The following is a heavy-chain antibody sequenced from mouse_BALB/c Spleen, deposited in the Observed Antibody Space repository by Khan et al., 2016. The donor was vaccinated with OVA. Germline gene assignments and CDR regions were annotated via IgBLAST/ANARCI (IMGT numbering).Heavy chain of an antibody. CDR2: INPTSGYT. J-gene: IGHJ2*01. Sequence: QVRLQQSGAELAKPGASVKMSCKVSGYTFTTYWMHWVKQRPGQGLEWIGYINPTSGYTDYNDKFKDRATLSADKSSSTAYMQLNSLTSEDSAVYYCTRDRIDYWGQGTTLTVSS. CDR1: GYTFTTYW. V-gene: IGHV1-7*01. CDR3: TRDRIDY.